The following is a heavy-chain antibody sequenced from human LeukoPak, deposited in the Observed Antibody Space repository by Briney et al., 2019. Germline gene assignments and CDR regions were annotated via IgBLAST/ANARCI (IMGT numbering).Heavy chain of an antibody. CDR1: GLTASHNVNNA. CDR2: ITTSGST. Sequence: GGSLRLSCAASGLTASHNVNNAMSWVRHAPGKGLEWVSGITTSGSTYYADSVKGRFTISRENSNNTLYLHMDSLRAEDTAVYYCAKAPVWNYYYGLDVWGQGITVTVSS. J-gene: IGHJ6*02. CDR3: AKAPVWNYYYGLDV. V-gene: IGHV3-23*01. D-gene: IGHD2-21*01.